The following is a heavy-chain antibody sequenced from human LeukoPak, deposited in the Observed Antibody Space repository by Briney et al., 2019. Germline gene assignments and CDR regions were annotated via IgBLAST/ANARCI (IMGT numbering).Heavy chain of an antibody. J-gene: IGHJ4*02. CDR1: GVSVSSYY. Sequence: SETLSLTCTVSGVSVSSYYWSCIRQPPGKGLEWIGYASYSGSTNYNPSFKSRVTISLDTSKNQISLRLTSMTAADTAVFYCARGFRGSCFDYWGQGTLVTVSS. CDR2: ASYSGST. CDR3: ARGFRGSCFDY. V-gene: IGHV4-59*02. D-gene: IGHD6-13*01.